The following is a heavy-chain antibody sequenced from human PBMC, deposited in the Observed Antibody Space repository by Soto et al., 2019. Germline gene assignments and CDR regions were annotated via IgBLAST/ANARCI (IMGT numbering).Heavy chain of an antibody. Sequence: SGPTLVKPTQTLTLTCTFSGFSLSTSGVGVGWIRQPPGKALEWLALIYWDDDKRYSPSLKSRLTITKDTSKNQVVLTMTNMDPVDTATYYCAHAPSCSSTSCYYYYYYMDVWGKGTTVTVSS. D-gene: IGHD2-2*01. CDR3: AHAPSCSSTSCYYYYYYMDV. V-gene: IGHV2-5*02. J-gene: IGHJ6*03. CDR2: IYWDDDK. CDR1: GFSLSTSGVG.